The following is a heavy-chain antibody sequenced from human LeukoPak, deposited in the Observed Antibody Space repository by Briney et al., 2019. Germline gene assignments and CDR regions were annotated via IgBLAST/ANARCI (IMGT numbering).Heavy chain of an antibody. CDR3: TTTGDYGGNSDFDY. D-gene: IGHD4-23*01. CDR2: IYSGGST. Sequence: GGSLRLSCAASGFTVSSNYMSWVRPAPGKGLEWVSVIYSGGSTYYADSVKGRFTISRDNSKNTLYLQMNSLRAEDTAVYYCTTTGDYGGNSDFDYWGQGTLVTVSS. V-gene: IGHV3-53*01. J-gene: IGHJ4*02. CDR1: GFTVSSNY.